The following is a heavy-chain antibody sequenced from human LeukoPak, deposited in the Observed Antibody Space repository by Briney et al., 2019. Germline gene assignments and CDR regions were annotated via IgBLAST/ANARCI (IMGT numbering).Heavy chain of an antibody. CDR3: AKGEWYYYDSSRDRAFDI. V-gene: IGHV3-23*01. D-gene: IGHD3-22*01. CDR1: GFTFSSYA. Sequence: GGSLRLSCAASGFTFSSYAMSWVRQAPGKGLEWVSAISGSGGSTYYADSVKGRFTISRDNSKNTLYLQMNSLRAEDTAVYYCAKGEWYYYDSSRDRAFDIWGQGTMVTVSS. J-gene: IGHJ3*02. CDR2: ISGSGGST.